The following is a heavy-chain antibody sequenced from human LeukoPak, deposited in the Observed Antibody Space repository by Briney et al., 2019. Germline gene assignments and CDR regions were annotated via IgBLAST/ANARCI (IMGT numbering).Heavy chain of an antibody. Sequence: QASETLSLTCTVSGGSISSSSYYWGWIRQPPGKGLEWVSAISGSGGSTYYADSVKGRFTISRDNSKNTLYLQMNSLRAEDTAVYYCAKLVAATGYAFDIWGQGTMVTVSS. CDR1: GGSISSSSYY. CDR2: ISGSGGST. CDR3: AKLVAATGYAFDI. V-gene: IGHV3-23*01. D-gene: IGHD2-15*01. J-gene: IGHJ3*02.